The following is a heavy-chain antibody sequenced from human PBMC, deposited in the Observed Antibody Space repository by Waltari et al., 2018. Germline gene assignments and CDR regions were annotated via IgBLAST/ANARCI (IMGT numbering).Heavy chain of an antibody. CDR3: ARDSDYFDY. CDR1: GYLFSTYW. J-gene: IGHJ4*02. V-gene: IGHV5-51*01. CDR2: IYPGDSDA. D-gene: IGHD4-4*01. Sequence: EVQLVQSGAEVKKPGESLKISCKVSGYLFSTYWIGWVRQMPGKGLEWMGVIYPGDSDAKYSPSFLGQVTISVDKSINTVYLQWSSLRASDTAMYYCARDSDYFDYWGQGTLVTVSS.